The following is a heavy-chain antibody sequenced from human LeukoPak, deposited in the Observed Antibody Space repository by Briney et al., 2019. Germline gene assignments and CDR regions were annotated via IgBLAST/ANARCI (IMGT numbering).Heavy chain of an antibody. CDR2: IIPIFGTA. Sequence: GASVKVSCKASGYTFTSYAISWVRQAPGQGLEWMGGIIPIFGTANYAQKFQGRVTITADESTSTVYMELSSLRSEDTAVYYCARSVDSSGYYSYWGQGTLVTVSS. V-gene: IGHV1-69*13. D-gene: IGHD3-22*01. J-gene: IGHJ4*02. CDR3: ARSVDSSGYYSY. CDR1: GYTFTSYA.